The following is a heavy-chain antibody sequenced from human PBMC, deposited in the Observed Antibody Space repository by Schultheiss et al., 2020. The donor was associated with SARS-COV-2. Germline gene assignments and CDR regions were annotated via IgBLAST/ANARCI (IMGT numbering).Heavy chain of an antibody. D-gene: IGHD1-1*01. CDR1: GFTFSSYS. CDR3: ARGKYNLGP. CDR2: IGSSDNDI. J-gene: IGHJ6*02. Sequence: GESLKISCAASGFTFSSYSMTWVRQAPGKGLEWVSFIGSSDNDIFYADSVEGRFTISRDNAKNSLYLQMNSLRAEDTAVYYCARGKYNLGPWGQGTTVTVSS. V-gene: IGHV3-21*04.